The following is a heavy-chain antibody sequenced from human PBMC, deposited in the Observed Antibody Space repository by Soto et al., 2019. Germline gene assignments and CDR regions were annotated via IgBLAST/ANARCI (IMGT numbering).Heavy chain of an antibody. CDR2: INSDGSST. Sequence: GESLKISCAASGFTFSSYWMHWVRQAPGKGLVWVSRINSDGSSTSYADSVKGRFTISRDNAKNTLYLQMNSLRAEDTAVYYCARDSGSYSLGPWGQGTLVTVSS. V-gene: IGHV3-74*01. D-gene: IGHD1-26*01. CDR1: GFTFSSYW. CDR3: ARDSGSYSLGP. J-gene: IGHJ5*02.